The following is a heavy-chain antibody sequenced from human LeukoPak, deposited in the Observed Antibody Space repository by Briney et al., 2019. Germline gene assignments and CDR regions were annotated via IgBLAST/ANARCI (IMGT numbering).Heavy chain of an antibody. CDR3: AREALIVEMATARPYYFDY. CDR2: INHSGST. V-gene: IGHV4-34*01. CDR1: GGSFSGYH. J-gene: IGHJ4*02. Sequence: SETLSLTCAVYGGSFSGYHWNWIRQPPGKGLEWIEEINHSGSTKYNPSLKSRVTISVDTSKNQFSLKLSSVTAADTAVYYCAREALIVEMATARPYYFDYWGQGTLVTVSS. D-gene: IGHD5-24*01.